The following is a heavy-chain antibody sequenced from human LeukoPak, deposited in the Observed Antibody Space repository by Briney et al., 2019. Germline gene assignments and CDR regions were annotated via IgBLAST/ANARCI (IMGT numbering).Heavy chain of an antibody. CDR3: ATATQPRGYFLH. CDR2: ISVNNGGT. D-gene: IGHD2-2*01. J-gene: IGHJ1*01. Sequence: ASVKVACKASGYTFTTYSLAWVRQAPGQSLEWMGWISVNNGGTNYAQSFQDRVTLTRDTSTNTAYLELRSLRSDDTAIIYCATATQPRGYFLHWGQGTLVTVSS. CDR1: GYTFTTYS. V-gene: IGHV1-18*01.